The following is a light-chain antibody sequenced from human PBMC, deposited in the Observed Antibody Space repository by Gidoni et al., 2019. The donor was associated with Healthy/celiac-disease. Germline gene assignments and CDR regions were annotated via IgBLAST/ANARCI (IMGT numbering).Light chain of an antibody. Sequence: DIQMTQSPSSLSASVGDRVTITCRASQSISSYLNWYQQKPGKAPKLLIYAASSLQSGVPSRFSGSGSGTDFTLTISSLQPEDFATYYCQQSYSTLALTFGRXTKVEIK. J-gene: IGKJ4*01. CDR2: AAS. CDR1: QSISSY. CDR3: QQSYSTLALT. V-gene: IGKV1-39*01.